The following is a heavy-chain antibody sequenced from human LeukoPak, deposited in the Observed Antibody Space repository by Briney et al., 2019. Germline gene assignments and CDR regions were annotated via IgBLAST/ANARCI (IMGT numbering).Heavy chain of an antibody. CDR2: IYYTGCT. CDR3: ARAPGAFDI. J-gene: IGHJ3*02. V-gene: IGHV4-31*03. Sequence: SQTLSLTCTVSGDSITSGSYSWAWLRQHPGKGLEWIGYIYYTGCTHYNPSLKSRLTISVDTSENHFSLKLSSVTAADTAIYFCARAPGAFDIWGQGTMVTVSS. CDR1: GDSITSGSYS.